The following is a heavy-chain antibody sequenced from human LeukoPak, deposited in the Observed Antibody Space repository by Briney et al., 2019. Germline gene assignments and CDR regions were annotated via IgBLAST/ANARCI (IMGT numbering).Heavy chain of an antibody. CDR3: AKDPSNSSGWHLNWFDP. Sequence: GGSLRLSCAASGFTFSSYAMSWVRQAPGKGLEWVSAISGSGGSTYYADSVKGRFTISRDNSKNTLYLQMNSLRAEDTAVYYCAKDPSNSSGWHLNWFDPWGQGTLVTVSS. D-gene: IGHD6-19*01. J-gene: IGHJ5*02. CDR1: GFTFSSYA. V-gene: IGHV3-23*01. CDR2: ISGSGGST.